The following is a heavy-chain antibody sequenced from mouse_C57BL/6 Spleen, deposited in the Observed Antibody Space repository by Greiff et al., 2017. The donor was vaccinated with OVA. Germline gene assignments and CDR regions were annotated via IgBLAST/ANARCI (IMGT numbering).Heavy chain of an antibody. D-gene: IGHD3-3*01. V-gene: IGHV5-4*03. CDR2: ISDGGSYT. CDR3: ARRAGTLKYFDY. J-gene: IGHJ2*01. CDR1: GFTFSSYA. Sequence: EVKLVESGGGLVKPGGSLKLSCAASGFTFSSYAMSWVRRTPEKRLEWVATISDGGSYTYYPDNVKGRFTISRDNAKNNLYLQMSHLKSEDTAMYYCARRAGTLKYFDYWGQGTTLTVSS.